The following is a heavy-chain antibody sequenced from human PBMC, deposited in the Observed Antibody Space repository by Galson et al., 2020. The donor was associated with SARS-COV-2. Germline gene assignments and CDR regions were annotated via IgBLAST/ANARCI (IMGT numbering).Heavy chain of an antibody. CDR1: DYTFLTYG. CDR3: ARDFYCSGGTCKDCFDP. CDR2: ISGDNGRT. Sequence: ASVKVSCKASDYTFLTYGISWVRQAPGQGLEWMGCISGDNGRTNYAQKFQGRVTMTTDTSTSTAYMELRRLRSDDTALYYCARDFYCSGGTCKDCFDPWGQGTLVTVSS. V-gene: IGHV1-18*04. J-gene: IGHJ5*02. D-gene: IGHD2-15*01.